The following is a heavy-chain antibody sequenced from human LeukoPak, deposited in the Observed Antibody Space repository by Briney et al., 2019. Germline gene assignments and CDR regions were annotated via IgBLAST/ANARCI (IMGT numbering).Heavy chain of an antibody. Sequence: ASVKVSCKASGYTFSSYGINWVRQAPGQGLEWMEWIGAYNGNTNYAQKLQDRVTLTTDTSSSTAYMELRSLRFDDTAVYYCARGRLTTRFDPWGQGTLVTVSS. CDR2: IGAYNGNT. J-gene: IGHJ5*02. CDR3: ARGRLTTRFDP. CDR1: GYTFSSYG. D-gene: IGHD1-1*01. V-gene: IGHV1-18*01.